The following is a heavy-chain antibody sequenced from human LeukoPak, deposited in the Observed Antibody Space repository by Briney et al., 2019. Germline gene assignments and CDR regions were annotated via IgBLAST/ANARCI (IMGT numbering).Heavy chain of an antibody. Sequence: SETLSLTCTVSGGSISSYYWSWIRQPPGKGLEWIGYIYHSGSTYYNPSLKSRVTMSVDTSKNQFSLKLSSVTAADTAVYYCARDCSSTSRYDAFDIWGQGTMVTVSS. CDR2: IYHSGST. J-gene: IGHJ3*02. V-gene: IGHV4-59*04. CDR1: GGSISSYY. D-gene: IGHD2-2*01. CDR3: ARDCSSTSRYDAFDI.